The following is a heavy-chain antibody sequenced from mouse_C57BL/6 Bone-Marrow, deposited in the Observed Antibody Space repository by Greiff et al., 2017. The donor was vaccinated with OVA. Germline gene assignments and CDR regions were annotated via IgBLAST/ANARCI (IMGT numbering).Heavy chain of an antibody. D-gene: IGHD3-2*02. Sequence: QVQLQQSGAELARPGASVKLSCKASGYTFTSSGISWVKQRTGQGLEWIGEIYPRSGNTYYTEKFKGKATLTADKSSSTAYMELRSLTSEDSAVDFCARLGVDSSGYGFAYWGQGTLVTVSA. CDR1: GYTFTSSG. CDR2: IYPRSGNT. CDR3: ARLGVDSSGYGFAY. J-gene: IGHJ3*01. V-gene: IGHV1-81*01.